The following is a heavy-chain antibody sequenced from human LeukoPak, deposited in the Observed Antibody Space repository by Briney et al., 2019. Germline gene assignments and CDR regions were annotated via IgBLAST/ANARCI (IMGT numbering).Heavy chain of an antibody. Sequence: GGSLRLSCAAPGFTFSSYEMNWVRQAPGKGLEWVSYISSSGSTIYYVDSVKGRFTISRDNAKNSLYLQMNSLRAEDTAVYYCARALGFAATFDYWGQGTLVTVSS. V-gene: IGHV3-48*03. CDR2: ISSSGSTI. D-gene: IGHD2-15*01. J-gene: IGHJ4*02. CDR3: ARALGFAATFDY. CDR1: GFTFSSYE.